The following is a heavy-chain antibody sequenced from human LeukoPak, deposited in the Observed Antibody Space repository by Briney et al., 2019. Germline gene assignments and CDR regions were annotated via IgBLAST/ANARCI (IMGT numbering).Heavy chain of an antibody. CDR3: ARAGLGEFDY. CDR1: GFTFSSYE. Sequence: GALRLSCAASGFTFSSYEMNWVRQAPGKGLEWVSYISSSGSTIYYADSVKGRFTISRDNAKNSLYLQMNSLRAEDTAVYYCARAGLGEFDYWGQGTLVTVSS. D-gene: IGHD3-10*01. V-gene: IGHV3-48*03. J-gene: IGHJ4*02. CDR2: ISSSGSTI.